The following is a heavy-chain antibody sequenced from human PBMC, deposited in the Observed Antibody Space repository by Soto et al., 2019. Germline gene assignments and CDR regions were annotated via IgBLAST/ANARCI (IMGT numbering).Heavy chain of an antibody. D-gene: IGHD3-10*01. CDR3: WKTGWVRGKVGYS. V-gene: IGHV3-23*01. CDR1: GFTLSNYA. Sequence: EVQLLESGGGLVQPGGSLRLSCAASGFTLSNYAMSWVRQAPGKGLEWVSTISGSGGRIYYADSVKGRFTISRDNSKNTVYLQNSSLRAEDTAVYFCWKTGWVRGKVGYSWGPGTLVTVSS. J-gene: IGHJ4*02. CDR2: ISGSGGRI.